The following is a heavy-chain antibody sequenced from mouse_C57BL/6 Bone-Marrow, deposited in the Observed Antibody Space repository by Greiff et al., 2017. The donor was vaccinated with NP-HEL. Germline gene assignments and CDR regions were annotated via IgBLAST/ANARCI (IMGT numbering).Heavy chain of an antibody. D-gene: IGHD3-2*02. V-gene: IGHV5-12*01. Sequence: EVKLVESGGGLVQPGGSLKLSCAASGFTFSDYYMYWVRQTPEKRLEWVAYISNGGGSTYYPDTVKGRFTISRDNAKNTLYLQMSRLKSEDTAMYYCARHAAQATWFAYWGQGTLVTVSA. J-gene: IGHJ3*01. CDR3: ARHAAQATWFAY. CDR1: GFTFSDYY. CDR2: ISNGGGST.